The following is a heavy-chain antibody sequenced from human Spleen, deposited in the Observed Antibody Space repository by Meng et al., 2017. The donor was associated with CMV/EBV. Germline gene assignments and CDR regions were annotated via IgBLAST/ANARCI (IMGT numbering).Heavy chain of an antibody. CDR1: GGSISSGDYY. J-gene: IGHJ5*02. Sequence: QVQLQESGPALVQPSQTLSLTCTVSGGSISSGDYYWSWIRQPPGKGLEWIGYIYYSGSTYSNASLKSRVTISIDRSKNQFSLKLSSVTAADTAVYYCARDRKHYGERGWFDPWGQGTLVTVSS. CDR2: IYYSGST. V-gene: IGHV4-30-4*01. CDR3: ARDRKHYGERGWFDP. D-gene: IGHD4-17*01.